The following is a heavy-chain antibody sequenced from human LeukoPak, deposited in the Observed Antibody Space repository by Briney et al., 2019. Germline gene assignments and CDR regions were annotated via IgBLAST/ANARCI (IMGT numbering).Heavy chain of an antibody. CDR3: AKDLQSSGYNIDY. J-gene: IGHJ4*02. CDR1: GFSSSNYW. CDR2: VKQDGSET. D-gene: IGHD3-22*01. Sequence: GGSLRLSCAASGFSSSNYWMSWVRQAPGMGLEWVANVKQDGSETYFVDSVKGRFTISRDNAKNSLYLQMNSRRAEDTALYYCAKDLQSSGYNIDYWGQGTLVTVSS. V-gene: IGHV3-7*03.